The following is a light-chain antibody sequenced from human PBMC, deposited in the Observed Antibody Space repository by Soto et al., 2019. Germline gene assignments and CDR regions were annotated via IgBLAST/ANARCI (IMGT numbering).Light chain of an antibody. CDR2: DVS. CDR1: SSDVGGYNY. CDR3: CSYASSYTHYV. Sequence: QSVLTQPRSVSGSPGQSITISCTGTSSDVGGYNYVSWYRQHPGKAPKLMIYDVSKRPSGVPDRFSGSKSGNTASLTISGLQAEDEADYYCCSYASSYTHYVFGTGTKLTVL. V-gene: IGLV2-11*01. J-gene: IGLJ1*01.